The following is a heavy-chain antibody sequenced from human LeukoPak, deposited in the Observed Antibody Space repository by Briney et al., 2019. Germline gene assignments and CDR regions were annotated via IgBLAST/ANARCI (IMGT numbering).Heavy chain of an antibody. V-gene: IGHV3-30-3*01. CDR2: ISYDGSNK. CDR1: GFTFSSYA. D-gene: IGHD3-3*01. CDR3: ARGYDFWSGSMDV. J-gene: IGHJ6*02. Sequence: GGSLRLSCAASGFTFSSYAMHWVRQAPGKGLEWVAVISYDGSNKYYADSVKGRLTISRDNSKNTLYLQMNSLRAEDTAVYYCARGYDFWSGSMDVWGQGTTVTVSS.